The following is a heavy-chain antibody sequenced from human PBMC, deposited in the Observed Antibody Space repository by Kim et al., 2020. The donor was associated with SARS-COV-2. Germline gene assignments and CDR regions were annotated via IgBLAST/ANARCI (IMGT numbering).Heavy chain of an antibody. D-gene: IGHD4-17*01. J-gene: IGHJ4*02. CDR2: IKQDGSEK. Sequence: GGSRRLSCAASGFTFSSYWMSWVRQAPGKGLEWVANIKQDGSEKYYVDSVKGRFTISRDNAKNSLYLQMNSLRAEDTAVYYCARENPVDYGGAFDYWGQGTLVTVSS. V-gene: IGHV3-7*03. CDR3: ARENPVDYGGAFDY. CDR1: GFTFSSYW.